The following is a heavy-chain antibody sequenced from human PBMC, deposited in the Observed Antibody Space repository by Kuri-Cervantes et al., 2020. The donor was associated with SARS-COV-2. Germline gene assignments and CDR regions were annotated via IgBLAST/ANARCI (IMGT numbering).Heavy chain of an antibody. Sequence: GESLKISCAASGSSFSDYGMSWVRQAPGKGLDWVSTISGSSGSTYYADSVKGRFTISRDNSKNTLYLHMILLRVEDTAVYYCAKDLGGYDRGAFDIWGQGTMVTVSS. CDR1: GSSFSDYG. J-gene: IGHJ3*02. CDR2: ISGSSGST. CDR3: AKDLGGYDRGAFDI. D-gene: IGHD5-12*01. V-gene: IGHV3-23*01.